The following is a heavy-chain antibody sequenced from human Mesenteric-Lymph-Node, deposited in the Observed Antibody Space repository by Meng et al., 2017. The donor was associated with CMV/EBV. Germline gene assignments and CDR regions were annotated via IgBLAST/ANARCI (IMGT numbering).Heavy chain of an antibody. CDR3: AKDRSPSRPSGSYPYYYYYYGMDV. CDR1: GFTVSSNY. V-gene: IGHV3-9*01. J-gene: IGHJ6*02. Sequence: SLKISCAASGFTVSSNYMSWVRQAPGKGLEWVAGISWNSGSIGYADSVKGRFTISRDNAKNSLYLQMNSLRAEDTALYYCAKDRSPSRPSGSYPYYYYYYGMDVWGQGTTVTVSS. D-gene: IGHD1-26*01. CDR2: ISWNSGSI.